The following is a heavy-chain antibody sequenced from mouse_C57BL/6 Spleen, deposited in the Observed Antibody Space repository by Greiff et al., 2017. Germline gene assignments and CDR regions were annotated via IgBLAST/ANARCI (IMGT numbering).Heavy chain of an antibody. CDR2: IYPGDGDT. V-gene: IGHV1-80*01. CDR1: GYAFSSYW. CDR3: ARARGNYVAFDY. J-gene: IGHJ2*01. D-gene: IGHD2-1*01. Sequence: LVESGAELVKPGASVKISCKASGYAFSSYWMNWVKQRPGKGLEWIGQIYPGDGDTNYNGKFKGKATLTADKSSSTAYMQLSSLTSEDSAVYFCARARGNYVAFDYWGQGTTLTVSS.